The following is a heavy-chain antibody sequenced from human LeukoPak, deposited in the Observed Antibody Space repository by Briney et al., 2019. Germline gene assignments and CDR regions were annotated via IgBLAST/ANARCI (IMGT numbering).Heavy chain of an antibody. V-gene: IGHV3-48*02. Sequence: GGSLRLSCEPSGFSFSTYSMNWVRQAPGKGLEWISYISISSTTIYYADSVKGRFTISRDNSKNSLYLQMNNLRDDDTAVYYCARDRARGYSHGYDDYWGQGTLVTVSS. CDR3: ARDRARGYSHGYDDY. CDR1: GFSFSTYS. D-gene: IGHD5-18*01. J-gene: IGHJ4*02. CDR2: ISISSTTI.